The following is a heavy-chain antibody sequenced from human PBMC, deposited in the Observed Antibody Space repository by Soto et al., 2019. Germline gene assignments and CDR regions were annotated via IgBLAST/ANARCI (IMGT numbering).Heavy chain of an antibody. CDR1: GGSISSYY. V-gene: IGHV4-59*08. Sequence: SETLSLTCTVSGGSISSYYWSWIRQPPGKGLEWFGYIYYSGSTNYNPSLKSRVTISVDTSKNQFSLKLSSVTAADTAVYYCARSTVPAASFDYWGQGTLVTVSS. D-gene: IGHD2-2*01. J-gene: IGHJ4*02. CDR2: IYYSGST. CDR3: ARSTVPAASFDY.